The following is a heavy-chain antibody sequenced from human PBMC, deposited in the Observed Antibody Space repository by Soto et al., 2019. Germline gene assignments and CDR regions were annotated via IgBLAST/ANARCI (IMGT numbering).Heavy chain of an antibody. J-gene: IGHJ3*02. CDR3: ARGGRPDI. CDR2: IKQDGSDK. CDR1: GFTFNIYW. D-gene: IGHD3-10*01. Sequence: EVQLVESGGGLVQPGGSLRLSCAASGFTFNIYWMSWVRQAPGKGLEWEANIKQDGSDKYYVDSVKGRFTISRDNAKNSLHLQMNSLRVDDTAVYYCARGGRPDIWGQGTMVTVSS. V-gene: IGHV3-7*01.